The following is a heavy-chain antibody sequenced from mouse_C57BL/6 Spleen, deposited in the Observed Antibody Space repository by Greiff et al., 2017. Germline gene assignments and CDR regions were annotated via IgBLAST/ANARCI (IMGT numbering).Heavy chain of an antibody. J-gene: IGHJ2*01. V-gene: IGHV5-17*01. CDR3: ARRAGDY. CDR1: GFTFSDYG. Sequence: EVMLVESGGGLVKPGGSLKLSCAASGFTFSDYGMHWVRQAPEKGLEWVAYISSGSCTIYYADTVKGRFTISRDNAKNPLFLQMTSLRSEDTAMYYCARRAGDYWGQGTTLTVSS. CDR2: ISSGSCTI.